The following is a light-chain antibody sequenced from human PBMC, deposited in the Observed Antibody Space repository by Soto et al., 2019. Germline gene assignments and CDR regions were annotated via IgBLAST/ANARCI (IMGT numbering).Light chain of an antibody. CDR3: AAWDDSLKGLV. CDR2: SNN. Sequence: QSVLPQPPSASGTPGQRVTISCSGSNSNIGSNTVNWYQQLPKTAPKLLIYSNNQRPSGVADRFSGSKSGTSASLAISGLQSEDEADYYCAAWDDSLKGLVFGGGTKLTVL. CDR1: NSNIGSNT. V-gene: IGLV1-44*01. J-gene: IGLJ2*01.